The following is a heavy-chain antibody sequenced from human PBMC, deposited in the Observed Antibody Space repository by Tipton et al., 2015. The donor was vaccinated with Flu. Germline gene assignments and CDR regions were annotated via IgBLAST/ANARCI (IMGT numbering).Heavy chain of an antibody. J-gene: IGHJ2*01. D-gene: IGHD6-13*01. CDR2: IYYSGST. CDR1: GGSISSYY. CDR3: VRVSSSSSWSQDWYFDL. Sequence: TLSLTCTVSGGSISSYYWSWIRQPPGKGLEWIGYIYYSGSTNYNPSLKSRVTISVDTSKNQFSLKLSSVTAADTAGYYWVRVSSSSSWSQDWYFDLWGRGTLVTVSS. V-gene: IGHV4-59*01.